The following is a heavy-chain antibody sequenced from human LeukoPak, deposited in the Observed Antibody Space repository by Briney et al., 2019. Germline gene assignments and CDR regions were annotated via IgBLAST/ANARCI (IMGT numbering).Heavy chain of an antibody. CDR3: ARGQSTVTMKSYYFDY. CDR1: GGTFSSYA. D-gene: IGHD4-17*01. CDR2: IIPIFGTA. Sequence: TVNVSCKASGGTFSSYAISWVRQAPGQGLDWMGRIIPIFGTANYAQKFQGRVTITTDESTSTAYMELSSLRSEDTAVYYCARGQSTVTMKSYYFDYWGQGTLVTVSS. J-gene: IGHJ4*02. V-gene: IGHV1-69*05.